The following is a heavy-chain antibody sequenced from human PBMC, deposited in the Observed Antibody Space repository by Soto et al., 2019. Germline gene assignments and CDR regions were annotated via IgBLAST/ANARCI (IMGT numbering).Heavy chain of an antibody. Sequence: ASVKVSCKTSGYTFSNYGINWVRQAPGQGLEWMGWISAYNGNTNFAQKLQGRVSLTTDTSSTTAYMELRSLTSDDTAVYYCARDLVPGYTGFSDYWGQGTLITVSS. CDR2: ISAYNGNT. J-gene: IGHJ4*02. V-gene: IGHV1-18*01. CDR1: GYTFSNYG. CDR3: ARDLVPGYTGFSDY. D-gene: IGHD5-12*01.